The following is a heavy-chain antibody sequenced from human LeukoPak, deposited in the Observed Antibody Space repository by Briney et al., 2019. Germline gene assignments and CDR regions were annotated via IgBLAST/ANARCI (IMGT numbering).Heavy chain of an antibody. V-gene: IGHV3-7*01. D-gene: IGHD5-12*01. Sequence: GGSLRLSCAASGFTFSSYWMGWVRQAPGKGLEGVANIKQDGSEEYYVDSVKGRFTISRDNAKNSLYLQMNSLRAEDTAVYYCARDRSGYSGYNPIYYYYYYGMDVWGQGTTVTVSS. J-gene: IGHJ6*02. CDR3: ARDRSGYSGYNPIYYYYYYGMDV. CDR2: IKQDGSEE. CDR1: GFTFSSYW.